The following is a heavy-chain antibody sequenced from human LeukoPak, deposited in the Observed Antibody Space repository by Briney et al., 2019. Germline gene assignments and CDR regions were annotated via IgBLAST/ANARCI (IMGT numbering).Heavy chain of an antibody. V-gene: IGHV4-59*01. CDR1: GDSISHYY. D-gene: IGHD6-19*01. Sequence: SETLSLTCAVSGDSISHYYWSWVRQPPGKGLEWIGYIYNTGSTNYNPSLKSRVTISVDTSKNQFSLKLSSVTAADTAVYYCARDSRGAGPDFDYWGQGTLVTVSS. CDR2: IYNTGST. CDR3: ARDSRGAGPDFDY. J-gene: IGHJ4*02.